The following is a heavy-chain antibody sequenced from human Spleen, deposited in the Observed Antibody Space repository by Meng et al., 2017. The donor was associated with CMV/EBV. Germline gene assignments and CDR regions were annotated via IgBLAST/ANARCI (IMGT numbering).Heavy chain of an antibody. CDR3: ARVLGLGNIDY. CDR2: IYYSGST. Sequence: QLLLLESGPGLVKPSETLSLTCTVSGGSISSSSYYWGWIRQPPGKGLEWIGSIYYSGSTYYNPSLKSRVTISVDTSKNQFSLKLSSVTAADTAVYYCARVLGLGNIDYWGQGTLVTVSS. J-gene: IGHJ4*02. V-gene: IGHV4-39*07. D-gene: IGHD7-27*01. CDR1: GGSISSSSYY.